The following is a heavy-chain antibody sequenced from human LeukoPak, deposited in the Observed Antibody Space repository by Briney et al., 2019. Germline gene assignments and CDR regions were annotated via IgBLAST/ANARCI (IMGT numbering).Heavy chain of an antibody. V-gene: IGHV3-23*01. Sequence: GGSLRLSCAASGFTFSSYALNWVRRAPGKGLEWVSAISGSGGSTYYADSVKGRFTISRDNSKNTLYLQMNSLRVDDTAVYYCAKVYSGWSPLDYWGQGTLVTVSS. CDR1: GFTFSSYA. CDR2: ISGSGGST. J-gene: IGHJ4*02. CDR3: AKVYSGWSPLDY. D-gene: IGHD6-19*01.